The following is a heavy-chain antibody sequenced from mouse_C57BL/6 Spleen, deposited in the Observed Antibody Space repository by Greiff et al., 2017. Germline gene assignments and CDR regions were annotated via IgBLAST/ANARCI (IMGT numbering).Heavy chain of an antibody. CDR1: GFSLTSYG. J-gene: IGHJ4*01. CDR2: IWSGGST. CDR3: ASPGDY. V-gene: IGHV2-2*01. Sequence: QVQLQQSGPGLVQPSQSLSITCTVSGFSLTSYGVHWVRQSPGKGLEWLGVIWSGGSTDYNAAYISRLSISKDNSRSQVFFKMSRLQADDTAIYCCASPGDYWGQGTSVTVSS.